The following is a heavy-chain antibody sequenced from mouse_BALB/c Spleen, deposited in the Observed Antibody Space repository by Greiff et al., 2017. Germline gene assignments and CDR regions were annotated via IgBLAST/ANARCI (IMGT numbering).Heavy chain of an antibody. CDR2: ISDGGSYT. CDR1: GFTFSDYY. J-gene: IGHJ4*01. D-gene: IGHD1-1*01. CDR3: ARDYGSSFLYAMDY. Sequence: EVKVVESGVGLVKPGGSLKLSCAASGFTFSDYYMYWVRQTPEKRLEWVATISDGGSYTYYPDSVKGRFTISRDNARNILYLQMSSLRSEDTAMYYCARDYGSSFLYAMDYWGQGTSVTVSS. V-gene: IGHV5-4*02.